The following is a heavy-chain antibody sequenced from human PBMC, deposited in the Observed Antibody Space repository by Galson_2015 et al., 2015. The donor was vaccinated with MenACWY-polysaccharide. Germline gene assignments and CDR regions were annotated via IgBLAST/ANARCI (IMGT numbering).Heavy chain of an antibody. Sequence: ETLSLTCTVSGGSISGSRYYWGWIRQPPGKGLEWIGGVYYSGSTYYNPSLKSRATLSVDTSRDQFSLKLTSVTAADTAVYYCATITAATITTYYGMDVWGQGTTVTVSS. CDR2: VYYSGST. J-gene: IGHJ6*02. D-gene: IGHD1-20*01. V-gene: IGHV4-39*01. CDR1: GGSISGSRYY. CDR3: ATITAATITTYYGMDV.